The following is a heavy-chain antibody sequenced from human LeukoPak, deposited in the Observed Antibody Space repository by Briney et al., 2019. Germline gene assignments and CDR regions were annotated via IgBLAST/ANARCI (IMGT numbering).Heavy chain of an antibody. CDR3: VRERDRGIEVADDFDY. Sequence: GGSLRLSCEASGFTFSMNSMAWVRQAPGKGLEWVSVINDRGGYIQDADSVKGRSTISRDNSQNTLFLQMNSVRDEDTAVYYCVRERDRGIEVADDFDYWGQGTLVTVSS. J-gene: IGHJ4*02. D-gene: IGHD6-19*01. V-gene: IGHV3-23*01. CDR1: GFTFSMNS. CDR2: INDRGGYI.